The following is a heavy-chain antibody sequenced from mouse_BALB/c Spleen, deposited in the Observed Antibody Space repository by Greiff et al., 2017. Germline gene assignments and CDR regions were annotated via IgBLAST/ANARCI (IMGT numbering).Heavy chain of an antibody. D-gene: IGHD4-1*01. CDR1: GYAFSSYW. CDR2: IYPGDGDT. CDR3: ARRGTGAWFAY. V-gene: IGHV1-80*01. J-gene: IGHJ3*01. Sequence: VQLQQSGAELVRPGSSVKISCKASGYAFSSYWMNWVKQRPGQGLEWIGQIYPGDGDTNYNGKFKGKATLTADKSSSTAYMQLSSLTSEDSAVYFCARRGTGAWFAYWGQGTLVTVSA.